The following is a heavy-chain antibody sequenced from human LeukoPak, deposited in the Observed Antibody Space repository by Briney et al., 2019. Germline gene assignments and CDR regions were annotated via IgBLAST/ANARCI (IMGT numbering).Heavy chain of an antibody. CDR1: RFTFRNHY. D-gene: IGHD4-17*01. J-gene: IGHJ3*01. V-gene: IGHV3-33*01. CDR3: ARALLHYDYGDYEGENAFDL. Sequence: GGSLRLSCAASRFTFRNHYMHWVRQAPGKGLEWVALIWFDGSNTDYADSVRGRVTISRDNANKTLYLQMNSLRVEDTGVYYCARALLHYDYGDYEGENAFDLWGQGTMVIVSS. CDR2: IWFDGSNT.